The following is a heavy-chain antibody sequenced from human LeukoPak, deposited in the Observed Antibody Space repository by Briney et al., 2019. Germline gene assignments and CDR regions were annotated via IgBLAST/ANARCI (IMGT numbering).Heavy chain of an antibody. V-gene: IGHV3-74*01. CDR2: INSDGSST. CDR1: GFTFSSYW. D-gene: IGHD6-13*01. Sequence: GGSLRLSCAASGFTFSSYWMHWVRHAPGKGLVWVSRINSDGSSTTYADSVKGRFTISRDNAENTLYLQMNSLRAEDTAVYYCARGLRGYSSYCKDYWGQGTLVTVSS. J-gene: IGHJ4*02. CDR3: ARGLRGYSSYCKDY.